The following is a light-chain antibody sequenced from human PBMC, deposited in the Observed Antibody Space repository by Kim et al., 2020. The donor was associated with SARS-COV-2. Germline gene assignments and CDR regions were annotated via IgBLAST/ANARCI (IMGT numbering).Light chain of an antibody. CDR3: QAWDSSTACVV. J-gene: IGLJ2*01. Sequence: YELTQPPSVSVSPGQTASITCSGDKLGDKYACWYQQKPGQSPVLVIYQDSKRPSGIPERFSGSNSGNTATLTISGTQAMDEADYYCQAWDSSTACVVFGGGTQLTVL. CDR1: KLGDKY. V-gene: IGLV3-1*01. CDR2: QDS.